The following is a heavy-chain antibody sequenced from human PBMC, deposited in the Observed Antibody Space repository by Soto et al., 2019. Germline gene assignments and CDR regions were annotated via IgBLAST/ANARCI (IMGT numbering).Heavy chain of an antibody. D-gene: IGHD2-21*02. CDR3: ARDGLLASVTDPFDY. Sequence: GGSLRLSCAASGFTFNIYAINWVRQAPGKGLEWVSAISVSVDSTHYADSVKGRFTISRDNYKNTVYLEMNSLRAEDTALYYCARDGLLASVTDPFDYWGQGTLVTVSS. CDR1: GFTFNIYA. CDR2: ISVSVDST. J-gene: IGHJ4*02. V-gene: IGHV3-23*01.